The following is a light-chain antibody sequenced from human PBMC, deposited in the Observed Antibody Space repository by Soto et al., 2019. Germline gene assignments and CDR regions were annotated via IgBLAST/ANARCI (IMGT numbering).Light chain of an antibody. Sequence: QSVLTQPASVSGSPGQSITISCTGTSSDVGSYNLVSWYQQHPGKAPKLMIYEVSKRPSGISNRFSGSKSGNTASLTISGLQAEDEADYYCCSYAGSSTLVFGGGTNLTVL. V-gene: IGLV2-23*02. CDR1: SSDVGSYNL. CDR2: EVS. J-gene: IGLJ2*01. CDR3: CSYAGSSTLV.